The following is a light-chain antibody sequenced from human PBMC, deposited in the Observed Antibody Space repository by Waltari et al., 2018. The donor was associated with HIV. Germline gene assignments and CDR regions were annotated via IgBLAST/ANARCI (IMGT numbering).Light chain of an antibody. CDR2: RNN. CDR3: AAWDDSLSGLV. V-gene: IGLV1-47*01. CDR1: SSNLGSHS. J-gene: IGLJ3*02. Sequence: QSVLTQPPSASGTPGQALTISCSGISSNLGSHSLSWYQQLPGTAPKLLIYRNNQRPSGVPDRFSGSKSGTSASLAISGLRSEDEADYYCAAWDDSLSGLVFGGGTKLTVL.